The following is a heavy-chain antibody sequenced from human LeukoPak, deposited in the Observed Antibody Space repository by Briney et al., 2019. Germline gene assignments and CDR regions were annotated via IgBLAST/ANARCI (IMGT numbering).Heavy chain of an antibody. V-gene: IGHV4-39*01. J-gene: IGHJ6*02. Sequence: SETLSLTCTVSGDSVGSTGVYWGWVRQPPGRGLEWIGSVYFTGSTYYNPSLTSRVTISVDTSKNHFSLTLSSVTAADTAVYYCLRHPSNGWDYYIGLDVWGRGTTVTVSS. CDR3: LRHPSNGWDYYIGLDV. CDR1: GDSVGSTGVY. D-gene: IGHD6-19*01. CDR2: VYFTGST.